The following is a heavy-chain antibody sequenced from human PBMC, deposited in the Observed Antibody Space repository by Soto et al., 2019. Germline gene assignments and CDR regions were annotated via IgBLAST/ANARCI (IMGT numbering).Heavy chain of an antibody. J-gene: IGHJ3*02. CDR3: ARVGRQTDAFDI. CDR2: INAGNGNT. D-gene: IGHD1-26*01. CDR1: GYTFTSYA. V-gene: IGHV1-3*01. Sequence: QVQLVQSGAEVKKPGASVKVSCKASGYTFTSYAMHWVRQAPGQRLEWMGWINAGNGNTKYSQKFQGRVTITRDTSASTAYMKLSSLRSEDTAVYYCARVGRQTDAFDIWGQGTMVTVSS.